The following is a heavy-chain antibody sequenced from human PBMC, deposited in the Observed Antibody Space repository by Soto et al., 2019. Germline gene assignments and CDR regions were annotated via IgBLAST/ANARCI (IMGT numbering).Heavy chain of an antibody. V-gene: IGHV3-30-3*01. Sequence: GGSLRLSCAASGFTFSSYAMHWVRQAPGKGLEWVAVISYDGSNKYYADSVKGRLTISRDNSKNTLYLQMNSLRAEDTAVYYCAREEMYYDFWSAKNWFDPWGQGTLVTVSS. CDR1: GFTFSSYA. D-gene: IGHD3-3*01. J-gene: IGHJ5*02. CDR3: AREEMYYDFWSAKNWFDP. CDR2: ISYDGSNK.